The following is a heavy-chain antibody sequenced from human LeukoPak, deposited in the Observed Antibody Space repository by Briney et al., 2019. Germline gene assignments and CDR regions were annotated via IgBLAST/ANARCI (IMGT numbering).Heavy chain of an antibody. D-gene: IGHD5-18*01. J-gene: IGHJ4*02. CDR3: ARVKYSYGSIDY. CDR2: IYTSGST. V-gene: IGHV4-61*02. CDR1: APSIVSGSYD. Sequence: SQTLSLTCTVSAPSIVSGSYDWSWIRQPAGKGLEWIGRIYTSGSTNYNPTLKSQVTISVDTSKNQFSLKLSSVTAADAAVYYCARVKYSYGSIDYWGQGTLVTVSS.